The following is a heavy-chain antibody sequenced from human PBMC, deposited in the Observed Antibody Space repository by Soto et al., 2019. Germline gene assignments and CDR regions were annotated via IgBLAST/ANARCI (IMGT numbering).Heavy chain of an antibody. CDR3: ATVPYYAAIDY. CDR1: GFSFGASW. J-gene: IGHJ4*02. V-gene: IGHV3-7*01. CDR2: IKQDGSEK. D-gene: IGHD3-10*01. Sequence: EVQLMESGGGLVQPGGSLRLSCAASGFSFGASWMAWVRQAPGKGLEWVADIKQDGSEKNYVDSVKGRVTISRDNAKTSLYLQMNSLSAQDTSVYYFATVPYYAAIDYWGLGTLVTVSS.